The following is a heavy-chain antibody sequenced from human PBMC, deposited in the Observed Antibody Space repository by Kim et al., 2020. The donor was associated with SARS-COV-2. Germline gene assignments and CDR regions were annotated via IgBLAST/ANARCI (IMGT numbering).Heavy chain of an antibody. CDR3: AREAEPYSSSSWDYGMDV. D-gene: IGHD6-13*01. CDR2: INAGNGNT. J-gene: IGHJ6*02. Sequence: ASVKVSCKASGYTFTSYAMHWVRQAPGQRLEWMGWINAGNGNTKYSQKFQGRVTITRDTSASTAYMELSSLRSEDTAVYYCAREAEPYSSSSWDYGMDVWGQGTTVTVSS. V-gene: IGHV1-3*01. CDR1: GYTFTSYA.